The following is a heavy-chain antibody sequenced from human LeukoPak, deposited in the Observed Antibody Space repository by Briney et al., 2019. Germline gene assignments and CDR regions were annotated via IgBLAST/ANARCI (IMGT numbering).Heavy chain of an antibody. CDR3: AKDFGSSWSWFDP. J-gene: IGHJ5*02. D-gene: IGHD6-13*01. V-gene: IGHV3-23*01. CDR2: ISGSGGTT. Sequence: GGSLRLSCAASGFTFSSYAMRWVRQAPGKGLEWVSYISGSGGTTYYADSVKGRFTISRDNSKNTVSLQMDSLRAEDTAIYYCAKDFGSSWSWFDPWGQGTLVTVSS. CDR1: GFTFSSYA.